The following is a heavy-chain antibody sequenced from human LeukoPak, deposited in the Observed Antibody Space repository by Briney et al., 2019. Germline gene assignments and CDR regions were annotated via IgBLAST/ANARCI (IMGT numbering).Heavy chain of an antibody. V-gene: IGHV3-74*01. J-gene: IGHJ6*03. CDR3: YAISEYYYYYYYMDV. CDR1: GFTVSSNY. D-gene: IGHD2-2*01. Sequence: PGGSLRLSCAASGFTVSSNYMSWVRQAPGKGLVWVSRINSDGSSTSYADSVKGRFTISRDNAKNTLYLQMNSLRAEDTAVYYCYAISEYYYYYYYMDVWGKGTTVTISS. CDR2: INSDGSST.